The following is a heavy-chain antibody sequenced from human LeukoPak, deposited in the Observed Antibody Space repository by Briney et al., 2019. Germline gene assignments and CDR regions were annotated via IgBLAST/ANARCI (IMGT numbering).Heavy chain of an antibody. D-gene: IGHD5-18*01. CDR3: ARDGGRQLWPRTYDY. J-gene: IGHJ4*02. Sequence: PGGSLGLSCAASGFTFSDYYMSWIRQAPGKGLEWVSYISSSGSTIYYADSVKGRFTISRDNAKNSLYLQMNSLRAEDTAVYYCARDGGRQLWPRTYDYWGQGTLVTVSS. CDR2: ISSSGSTI. CDR1: GFTFSDYY. V-gene: IGHV3-11*01.